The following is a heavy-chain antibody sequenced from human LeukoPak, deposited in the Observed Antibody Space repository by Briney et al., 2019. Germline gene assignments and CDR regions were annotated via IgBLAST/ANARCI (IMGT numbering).Heavy chain of an antibody. Sequence: SETLSLTCTVSGGSISSYYWSWIRQPPGKGLEWIGIIYHSGSTYYNPSLKSRVTISVDTSKNQFSLKLSSVTAADTAVYYCARMIVGATNIDYWGQGTLVTVSS. V-gene: IGHV4-59*08. J-gene: IGHJ4*02. D-gene: IGHD1-26*01. CDR3: ARMIVGATNIDY. CDR1: GGSISSYY. CDR2: IYHSGST.